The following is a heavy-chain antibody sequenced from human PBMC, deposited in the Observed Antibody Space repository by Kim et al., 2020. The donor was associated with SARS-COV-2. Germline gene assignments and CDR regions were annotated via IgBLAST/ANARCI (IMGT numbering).Heavy chain of an antibody. CDR3: AKARSGGVTLSDAFDI. CDR2: ISYDGSNK. J-gene: IGHJ3*02. Sequence: GGSLRLSCAASGFTFSSYGMHWVRQAPGKGLEWVAVISYDGSNKYYADSVKGRFTISRDNSKNTLYLQMNSLRAEDTAVYYCAKARSGGVTLSDAFDIWGQGTMVTVSS. CDR1: GFTFSSYG. D-gene: IGHD3-16*01. V-gene: IGHV3-30*18.